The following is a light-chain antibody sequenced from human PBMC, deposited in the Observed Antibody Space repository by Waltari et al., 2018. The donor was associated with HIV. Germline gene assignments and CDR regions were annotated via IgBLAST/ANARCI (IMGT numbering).Light chain of an antibody. CDR1: SSNIGSNY. CDR2: RNN. J-gene: IGLJ2*01. V-gene: IGLV1-47*01. Sequence: QSVLTQPPSASGTPGQRVTISCSGSSSNIGSNYVYWYQQLPGTAPKLLIYRNNQRPSGVPDRFSGSKSGTSASLAISGLRSEDEADYYCAAWVDSLSVVFGGVTKLTVL. CDR3: AAWVDSLSVV.